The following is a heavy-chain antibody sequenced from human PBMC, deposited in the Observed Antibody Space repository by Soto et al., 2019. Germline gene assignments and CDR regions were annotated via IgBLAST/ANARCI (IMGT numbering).Heavy chain of an antibody. V-gene: IGHV4-34*01. Sequence: QVQLQQWGAGLLKPSETLSLTCAVYGGSFSGYYWSWIRQPPGKGLEWIGEINHSGSTNYNPSLKSRGTISVETSKNQFYRKLSSVTAADTAVYYCARERPYSSSWYHDYWGQGTLVTVSS. CDR1: GGSFSGYY. CDR2: INHSGST. CDR3: ARERPYSSSWYHDY. J-gene: IGHJ4*02. D-gene: IGHD6-13*01.